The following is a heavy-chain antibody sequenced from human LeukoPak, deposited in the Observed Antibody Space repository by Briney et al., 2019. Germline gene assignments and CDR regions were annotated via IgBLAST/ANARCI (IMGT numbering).Heavy chain of an antibody. J-gene: IGHJ3*02. CDR1: GGSISSGGYS. CDR3: ARPTYYYDSSGYYGDDAFDI. Sequence: SETLSLTCAVSGGSISSGGYSWSWIRQPPGKGLEWIGYIYYSGSTNYNPSLKSRVTISVDTSKNQFSLKLSSVTAADTAVYYCARPTYYYDSSGYYGDDAFDIWGQGTMVTVSS. D-gene: IGHD3-22*01. CDR2: IYYSGST. V-gene: IGHV4-61*08.